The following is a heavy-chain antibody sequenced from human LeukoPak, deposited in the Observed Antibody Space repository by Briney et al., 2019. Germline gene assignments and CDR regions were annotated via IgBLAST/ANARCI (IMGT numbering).Heavy chain of an antibody. CDR1: GGSISSGSYY. CDR3: ARSPVKGNSYGLFDY. J-gene: IGHJ4*02. D-gene: IGHD5-18*01. CDR2: IYTSGST. Sequence: SQTLSLTCTVSGGSISSGSYYWSWIRQPAGKGLEWIGRIYTSGSTNYNPPLKSRVTISVDTSKNQFSLKLSSVTAADTAVYYCARSPVKGNSYGLFDYWGQGTLVTVSS. V-gene: IGHV4-61*02.